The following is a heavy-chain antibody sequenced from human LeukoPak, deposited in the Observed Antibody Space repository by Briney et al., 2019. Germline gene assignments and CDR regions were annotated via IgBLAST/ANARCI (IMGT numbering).Heavy chain of an antibody. CDR3: ATIAAAGIFDY. V-gene: IGHV3-53*01. Sequence: GGSLRLSCAASGFTVSSNYMSWVRQAPGKGLEWVSVIYSGGSTYYADSVKGRFTISRDNSKNTLYLQMSSLRAEDTAVYYCATIAAAGIFDYWGQGTLVTVSS. J-gene: IGHJ4*02. CDR1: GFTVSSNY. CDR2: IYSGGST. D-gene: IGHD6-13*01.